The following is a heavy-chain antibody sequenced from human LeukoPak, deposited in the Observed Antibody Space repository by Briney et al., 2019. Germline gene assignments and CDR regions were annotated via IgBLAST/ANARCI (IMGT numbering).Heavy chain of an antibody. Sequence: GGSLRLSCAASGFTFSSYAMSWVRQAPGKGLEWVSAISGSGGSTYYADSVKGRFTISRDNSKNTLYLQMNSLRAEDTAVYYCARVITVREDYFDYWGQGTLVTVSS. V-gene: IGHV3-23*01. CDR2: ISGSGGST. CDR3: ARVITVREDYFDY. D-gene: IGHD3-22*01. J-gene: IGHJ4*02. CDR1: GFTFSSYA.